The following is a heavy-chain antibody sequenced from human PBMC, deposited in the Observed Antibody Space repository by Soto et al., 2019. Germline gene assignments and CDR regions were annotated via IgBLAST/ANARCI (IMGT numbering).Heavy chain of an antibody. J-gene: IGHJ6*03. Sequence: SETLSLTCAVYGGSFSGNYWTWIRQPPGKGLEWIAEINHSGSSNYNPSLKSRVTISIDTAKNQFSLMLSSVTAADTAVYYCARGSLYCSSTSCYGHYYYYYYMDVWGKGTTVTVSS. CDR2: INHSGSS. V-gene: IGHV4-34*01. CDR1: GGSFSGNY. D-gene: IGHD2-2*01. CDR3: ARGSLYCSSTSCYGHYYYYYYMDV.